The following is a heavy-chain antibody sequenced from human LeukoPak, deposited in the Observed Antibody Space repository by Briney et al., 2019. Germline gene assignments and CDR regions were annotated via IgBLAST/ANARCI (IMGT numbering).Heavy chain of an antibody. Sequence: PGGSLRLSCAASGFTVSSNYMSWVRQAPGKGLEWVSVIYSGGSTYYADSVKGRFTISRDNSENTLYLQMNSLRAEDTAVYYCARDHPGYFDYWGQGTLVTVSS. CDR1: GFTVSSNY. CDR2: IYSGGST. J-gene: IGHJ4*02. V-gene: IGHV3-53*01. CDR3: ARDHPGYFDY.